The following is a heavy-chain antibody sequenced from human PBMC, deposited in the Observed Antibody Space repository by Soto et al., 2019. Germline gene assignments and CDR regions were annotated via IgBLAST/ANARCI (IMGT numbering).Heavy chain of an antibody. CDR3: GHLVVAGSAYCVDS. D-gene: IGHD2-21*01. V-gene: IGHV2-5*02. Sequence: QITLNESGPTLVKPTQPLTLTCTFSGFSLSTSGVGVGWIRQPPGKALEWLTFLYWDDDERNSPFLESRLTVTADTSKNQGVLTRTDVDPVDAARYECGHLVVAGSAYCVDSWGQGTLVTVSS. CDR1: GFSLSTSGVG. J-gene: IGHJ4*02. CDR2: LYWDDDE.